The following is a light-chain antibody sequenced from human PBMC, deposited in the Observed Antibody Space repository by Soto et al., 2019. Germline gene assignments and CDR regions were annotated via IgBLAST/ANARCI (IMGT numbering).Light chain of an antibody. CDR2: EVT. V-gene: IGLV2-8*01. CDR1: SRDVGGYDY. J-gene: IGLJ1*01. CDR3: SSYPGGNPSYG. Sequence: VLTQPPSASGSPGQSVTISCTGTSRDVGGYDYVSWYQQHPGKAPKLMIYEVTIRPSGVSDRFSGSKSGNTASLTVSGLQAEDEAEYYCSSYPGGNPSYGCGTGTKVTVL.